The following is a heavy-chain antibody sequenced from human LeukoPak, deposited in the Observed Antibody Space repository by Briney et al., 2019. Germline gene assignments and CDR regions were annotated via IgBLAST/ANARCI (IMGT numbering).Heavy chain of an antibody. V-gene: IGHV3-66*01. CDR2: IYTGGST. CDR3: ARGIGGPEETYLKDY. J-gene: IGHJ4*02. D-gene: IGHD2/OR15-2a*01. CDR1: GFTVSSNY. Sequence: GGSLRLSCAASGFTVSSNYMSWVRQAPGKGLEWVSVIYTGGSTYYADSVKGRFTISRDNSKNTLYLQMNSLRAEDTAVYYCARGIGGPEETYLKDYWGQGTLVTVSS.